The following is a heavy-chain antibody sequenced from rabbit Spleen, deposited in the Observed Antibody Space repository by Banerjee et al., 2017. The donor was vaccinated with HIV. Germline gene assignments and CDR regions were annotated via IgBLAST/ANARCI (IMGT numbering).Heavy chain of an antibody. Sequence: QSLEESGGGLVKPGASLTLTCKASGFSFNSGYDMCWVRQAPGKGLEWIACSYAGSSGNTYSAIWAKGRFTISKPSSATVTLQMTSLTAADTATYFCARDTGTSFSSYGMDLWGQGTLVTVS. J-gene: IGHJ3*01. CDR1: GFSFNSGYD. D-gene: IGHD7-1*01. CDR2: SYAGSSGNT. CDR3: ARDTGTSFSSYGMDL. V-gene: IGHV1S40*01.